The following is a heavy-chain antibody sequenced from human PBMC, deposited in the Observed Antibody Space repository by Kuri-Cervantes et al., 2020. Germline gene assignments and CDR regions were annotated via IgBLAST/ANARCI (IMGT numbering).Heavy chain of an antibody. CDR3: ARAGVNTPAAKGPFDP. D-gene: IGHD2-15*01. V-gene: IGHV1-69*05. CDR2: ITPIFGTT. J-gene: IGHJ5*02. CDR1: GGTFSRYA. Sequence: SVKVSCKASGGTFSRYAISWVRQAPGQGLEWMGGITPIFGTTNYAQKFQGRVTMTTDTSTSTAYMELRSLRSDDTAVYYCARAGVNTPAAKGPFDPWGQGTLVTVSS.